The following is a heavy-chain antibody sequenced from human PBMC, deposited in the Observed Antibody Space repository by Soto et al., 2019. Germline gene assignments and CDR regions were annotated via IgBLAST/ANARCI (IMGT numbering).Heavy chain of an antibody. CDR2: IYWDDDK. V-gene: IGHV2-5*02. Sequence: QITLKESGPTLVKPTQTLTLTCTFSGFSLSTSGVGVGWIRQPPGKALEWLALIYWDDDKRYSPSLKSRLTITKDASKHLVVLTMTNMDPVHTATSYCAHSDSSCWGQNNSIPSSWCGPSGQGTLVTVSS. CDR3: AHSDSSCWGQNNSIPSSWCGP. D-gene: IGHD6-13*01. CDR1: GFSLSTSGVG. J-gene: IGHJ5*02.